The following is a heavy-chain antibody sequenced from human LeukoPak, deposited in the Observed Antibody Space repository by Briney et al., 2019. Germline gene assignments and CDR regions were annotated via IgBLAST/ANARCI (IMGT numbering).Heavy chain of an antibody. CDR2: ISGSGGST. V-gene: IGHV3-23*01. Sequence: GGSLRLSCAASGFIFSNYGMNWVRQAPGKGLEWVSAISGSGGSTYYADSVKGRFTISRDNSKNTLYLQMNSLRAEDTAVYYCAKENGGNYDYWGQGTLVTVSS. CDR1: GFIFSNYG. D-gene: IGHD4-23*01. J-gene: IGHJ4*02. CDR3: AKENGGNYDY.